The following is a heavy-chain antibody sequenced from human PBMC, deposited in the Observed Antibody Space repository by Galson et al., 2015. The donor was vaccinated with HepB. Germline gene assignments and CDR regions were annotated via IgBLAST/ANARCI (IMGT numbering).Heavy chain of an antibody. J-gene: IGHJ3*01. CDR3: ARDIAVAALGSFDL. Sequence: SLRLSCAASGFTLSRHWMSWVRQRPGKRLEWVANINQDGGDKYYVDSVKGRFTVPRDNTKNSLYLQMDSLRAQDTAIYYCARDIAVAALGSFDLWGQGAMVTVSS. CDR1: GFTLSRHW. CDR2: INQDGGDK. D-gene: IGHD6-19*01. V-gene: IGHV3-7*01.